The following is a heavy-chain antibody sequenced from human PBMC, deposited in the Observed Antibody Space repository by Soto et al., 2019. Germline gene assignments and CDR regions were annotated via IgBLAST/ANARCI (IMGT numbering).Heavy chain of an antibody. CDR3: ARGCSSTSCYVGGFDP. V-gene: IGHV1-8*01. D-gene: IGHD2-2*01. J-gene: IGHJ5*02. Sequence: EASVKVSCKASGYTFTSYDINWVRQATGQVLEWLGWLIPNSGNSGYAQKFQGRVTMTRNTSLSTAYMELSSLRSEDTAVYYCARGCSSTSCYVGGFDPWGQGTLVTVSS. CDR2: LIPNSGNS. CDR1: GYTFTSYD.